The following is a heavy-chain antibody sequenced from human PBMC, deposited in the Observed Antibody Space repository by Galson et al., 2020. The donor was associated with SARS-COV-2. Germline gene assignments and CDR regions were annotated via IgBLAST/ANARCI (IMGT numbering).Heavy chain of an antibody. CDR2: IRQDGSEK. D-gene: IGHD3-22*01. Sequence: TGGSLRLSCAASGFTFSSYWMTWVRQAPGKGLEWVANIRQDGSEKYYVDSVKGRFTISRDNAKNTLYLQMNSLRAEDTAVYYCTRPSSGYDWGGAFDIWGQGT. J-gene: IGHJ3*02. CDR3: TRPSSGYDWGGAFDI. CDR1: GFTFSSYW. V-gene: IGHV3-7*01.